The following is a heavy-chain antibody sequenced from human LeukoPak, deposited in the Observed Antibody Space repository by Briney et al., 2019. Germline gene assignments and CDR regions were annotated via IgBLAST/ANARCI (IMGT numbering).Heavy chain of an antibody. CDR2: IYTSGST. V-gene: IGHV4-4*07. Sequence: PSETLSLTCTVSGGSISSYYWSWIRQPAGKGLEWIGRIYTSGSTNYNPSLKSRVTMSVDTSKNQFSLKLSSVTAADTAVYYCARLYDFWSGDQSRAHPEAFDIWGQGTMVTVSS. D-gene: IGHD3-3*01. J-gene: IGHJ3*02. CDR1: GGSISSYY. CDR3: ARLYDFWSGDQSRAHPEAFDI.